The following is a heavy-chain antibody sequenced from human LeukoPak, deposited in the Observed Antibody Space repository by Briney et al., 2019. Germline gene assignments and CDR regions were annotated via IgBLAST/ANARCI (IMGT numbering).Heavy chain of an antibody. V-gene: IGHV3-11*05. CDR3: ARGMYDYGDSLVTSYFDF. J-gene: IGHJ4*02. Sequence: PGGSLRLSCAASGFTFSAYYMSWIRQAPGKGLEWVSYITSGSLYTNYADSVKGRFTISRDNAKNSPYLQMNSLRAEDTAVYYCARGMYDYGDSLVTSYFDFWGQGALVTVSS. CDR1: GFTFSAYY. D-gene: IGHD4-17*01. CDR2: ITSGSLYT.